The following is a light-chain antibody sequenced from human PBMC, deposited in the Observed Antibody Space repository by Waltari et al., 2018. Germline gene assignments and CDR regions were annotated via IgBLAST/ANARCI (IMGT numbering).Light chain of an antibody. CDR2: KDT. Sequence: SYELTQPPSVSVSPGQTARITCSGDGLPKQYAYWYQQRSGQAPLLGIYKDTERPSGIPERFSGSSSGTTVTLTISGVQAEDDADYYCQSSDSSNTDIYLFGGGTKLTVL. J-gene: IGLJ2*01. CDR1: GLPKQY. V-gene: IGLV3-25*03. CDR3: QSSDSSNTDIYL.